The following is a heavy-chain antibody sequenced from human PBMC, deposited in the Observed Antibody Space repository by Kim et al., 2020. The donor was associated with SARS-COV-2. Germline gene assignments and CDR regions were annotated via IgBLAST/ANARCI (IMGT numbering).Heavy chain of an antibody. J-gene: IGHJ5*02. CDR2: GQ. Sequence: GQYYIESVKGRITISRDNAKNLMYLQMGGLRAEETAVYYCARDIRGTWFDPWGQGTLVTVSS. CDR3: ARDIRGTWFDP. D-gene: IGHD3-16*01. V-gene: IGHV3-7*01.